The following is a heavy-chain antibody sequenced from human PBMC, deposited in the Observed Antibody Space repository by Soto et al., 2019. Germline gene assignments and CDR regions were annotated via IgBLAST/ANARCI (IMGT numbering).Heavy chain of an antibody. CDR2: IYYSGST. V-gene: IGHV4-31*03. J-gene: IGHJ5*02. CDR3: ARVISDNWNDVWFDP. D-gene: IGHD1-1*01. Sequence: QVQLQESGPGLVKPSQTLSLTCTVSGGSISSGGYYWSWIRQHPGKGLEWIGYIYYSGSTYYNPSLKTRVTLSVDTSKNQFSLKLSSVTAADTAVYYCARVISDNWNDVWFDPWGQGTLVTVSS. CDR1: GGSISSGGYY.